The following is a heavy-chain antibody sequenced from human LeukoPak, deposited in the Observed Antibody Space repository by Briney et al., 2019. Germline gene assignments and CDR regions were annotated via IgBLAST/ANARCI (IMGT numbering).Heavy chain of an antibody. J-gene: IGHJ4*02. D-gene: IGHD2-21*02. CDR2: INHSGST. CDR3: ASGAKVTPFDY. Sequence: SETLSLTCAVYGGSFSGYYWSWIRQPPGKGLEWIGEINHSGSTNYNPSLKSRVTISVDTSKNQLSLKLSSVTAADTAVYYCASGAKVTPFDYWGQGTLVTVSS. CDR1: GGSFSGYY. V-gene: IGHV4-34*01.